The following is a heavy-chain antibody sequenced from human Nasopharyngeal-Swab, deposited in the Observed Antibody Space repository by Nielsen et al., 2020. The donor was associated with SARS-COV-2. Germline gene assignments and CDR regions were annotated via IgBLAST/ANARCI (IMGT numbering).Heavy chain of an antibody. CDR2: IYYSGST. J-gene: IGHJ6*04. CDR3: ARGQQLVTMDV. D-gene: IGHD6-13*01. Sequence: RQAPGKGLEWIGYIYYSGSTYYNPSLKSRVTIPVDTSKNQFSLKLSSVTAADTAVYYCARGQQLVTMDVWGKGTTVTVSS. V-gene: IGHV4-31*02.